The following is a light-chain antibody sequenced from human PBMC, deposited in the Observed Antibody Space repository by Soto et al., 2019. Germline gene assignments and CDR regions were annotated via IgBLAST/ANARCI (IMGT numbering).Light chain of an antibody. Sequence: EIVLTQSPGTLSLSPGETATLSCRASQSVSSSYLARYQHKPGQAPRLLIYGASSRATGIPDRFSGSGSGIDFTLTISRLEPEDFAVYYCQQYGSSPITFGQGTRLEIK. J-gene: IGKJ5*01. CDR1: QSVSSSY. CDR2: GAS. CDR3: QQYGSSPIT. V-gene: IGKV3-20*01.